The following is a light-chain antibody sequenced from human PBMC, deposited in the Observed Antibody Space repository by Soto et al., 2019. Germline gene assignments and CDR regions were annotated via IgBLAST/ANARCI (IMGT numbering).Light chain of an antibody. J-gene: IGKJ3*01. CDR3: QQLQRAPFT. V-gene: IGKV3-20*01. Sequence: EIVLTQSPGTLSLSPGERATLSCRASQSASSSYLAWYQQKPGQAPRLLIYGASSRATGIPDRFSGSGSGTDFTLTISRLEPEDFATYHCQQLQRAPFTFGPGTTVDV. CDR1: QSASSSY. CDR2: GAS.